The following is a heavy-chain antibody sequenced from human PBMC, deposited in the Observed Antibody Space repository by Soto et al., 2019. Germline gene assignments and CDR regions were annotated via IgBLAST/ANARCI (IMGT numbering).Heavy chain of an antibody. V-gene: IGHV1-46*03. J-gene: IGHJ6*03. D-gene: IGHD2-15*01. CDR2: INPSGGST. CDR1: GYTFTSYY. CDR3: ARDMRGPCYYYYYMDV. Sequence: ASVKVSCKASGYTFTSYYMHWVRQAPGQGLEWMGIINPSGGSTSYAQKFQGRVTMTRDTSTSTVYMELSSLRSEDTAVYYCARDMRGPCYYYYYMDVWGKGTTVTVSS.